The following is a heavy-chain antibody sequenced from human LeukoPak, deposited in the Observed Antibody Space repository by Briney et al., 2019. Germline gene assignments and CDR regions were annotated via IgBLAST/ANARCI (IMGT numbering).Heavy chain of an antibody. CDR1: GGSMSSYY. CDR2: IYYSGST. D-gene: IGHD5-24*01. CDR3: ARGARAGYNLEPFDY. V-gene: IGHV4-59*08. J-gene: IGHJ4*02. Sequence: SETLSLTCTVSGGSMSSYYWSWIRQPPGKGLEWIGYIYYSGSTKYNPSLKSRVTISVDTSKNQFSLKLSSVTAADTAVYYCARGARAGYNLEPFDYWGQGTLVAVSS.